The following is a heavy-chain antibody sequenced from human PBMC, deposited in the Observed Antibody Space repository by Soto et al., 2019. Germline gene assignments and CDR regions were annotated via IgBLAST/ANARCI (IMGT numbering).Heavy chain of an antibody. CDR2: VFHSWST. V-gene: IGHV4-59*01. CDR3: AKEFCDPNGCYGRWLDP. CDR1: GGSMSGFY. Sequence: VQLQESGPGLAKPSETLSLTCTVSGGSMSGFYWSWIRQAPGKGLEWIGNVFHSWSTIYNPSLKSRVTISVDTSKNQFSLNLSSVNAADTAVYYCAKEFCDPNGCYGRWLDPWGQGTLVTVSS. D-gene: IGHD2-15*01. J-gene: IGHJ5*02.